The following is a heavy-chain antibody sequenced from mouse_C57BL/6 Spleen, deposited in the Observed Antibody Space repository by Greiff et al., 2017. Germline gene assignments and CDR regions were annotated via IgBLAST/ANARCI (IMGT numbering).Heavy chain of an antibody. CDR3: ARNGYCVLFAY. CDR1: GFNIKDYY. V-gene: IGHV14-2*01. Sequence: VQLKQSGAELVKPGASVKLSCTASGFNIKDYYMHWVKQRTEQGLEWIGRIDPEDGETKYGPKFQGKATITADTSSNTAYLQLSSLTSKDTAVYYCARNGYCVLFAYWGQGTLVTVSA. J-gene: IGHJ3*01. CDR2: IDPEDGET. D-gene: IGHD2-3*01.